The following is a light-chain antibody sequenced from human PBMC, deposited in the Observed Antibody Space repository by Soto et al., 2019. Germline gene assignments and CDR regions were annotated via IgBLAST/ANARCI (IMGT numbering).Light chain of an antibody. J-gene: IGLJ1*01. CDR2: GVS. CDR1: TSDIGDYNF. V-gene: IGLV2-14*01. CDR3: SSYTSTSPPFL. Sequence: QSALTQPASVSGSPAQSTTTSCTGSTSDIGDYNFVSWYQQHPGKAPKLMIYGVSLRPSGVSDRFSGSKSGNTASLTISGLQAEDEADYYCSSYTSTSPPFLFGTGTKVTVL.